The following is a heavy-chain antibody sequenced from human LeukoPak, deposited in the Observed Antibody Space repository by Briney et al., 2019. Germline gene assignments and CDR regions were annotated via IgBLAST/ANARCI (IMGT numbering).Heavy chain of an antibody. J-gene: IGHJ3*02. CDR1: GFTFSSYA. CDR3: ARDHTDAFDI. V-gene: IGHV4-31*02. CDR2: IYYGGST. Sequence: LRLSCAASGFTFSSYAMSWIRQHPGKGLEWIGYIYYGGSTYYNPSLKSRVTISVDTSKNQFSLKLSSVTAADTAVYYCARDHTDAFDIWGQGTMVTVSS.